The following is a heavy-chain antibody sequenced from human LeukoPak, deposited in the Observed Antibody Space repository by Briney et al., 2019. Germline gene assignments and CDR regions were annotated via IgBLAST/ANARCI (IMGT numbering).Heavy chain of an antibody. D-gene: IGHD3-22*01. Sequence: SQTLSLTCAISGDSVSSNSAAWNWIRQSPSRGLEWLGRTYYRSKWYNDYAVSVKSRITINPDTSKNQFSLQLNSVTPEDTAVYYCARMGYDSSGYLRWDAFDIWGQGTMVTVSS. CDR1: GDSVSSNSAA. J-gene: IGHJ3*02. V-gene: IGHV6-1*01. CDR3: ARMGYDSSGYLRWDAFDI. CDR2: TYYRSKWYN.